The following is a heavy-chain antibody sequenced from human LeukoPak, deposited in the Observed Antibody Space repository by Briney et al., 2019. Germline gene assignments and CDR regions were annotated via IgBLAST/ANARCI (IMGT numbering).Heavy chain of an antibody. CDR3: ARGYYDFWSGYSPSYYYYYMDV. CDR1: GFTFSSYS. D-gene: IGHD3-3*01. V-gene: IGHV3-21*01. CDR2: ISSSSSYI. J-gene: IGHJ6*03. Sequence: PGGSLRLSCAASGFTFSSYSMNWVRQAPGKGLEWVSSISSSSSYIYYADSVRGRFTISRDNAKNSLYLQMNSLRAEDTAVYYCARGYYDFWSGYSPSYYYYYMDVWGKGTTVTVSS.